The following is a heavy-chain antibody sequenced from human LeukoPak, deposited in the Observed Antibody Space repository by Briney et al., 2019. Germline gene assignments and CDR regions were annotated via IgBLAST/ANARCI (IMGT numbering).Heavy chain of an antibody. J-gene: IGHJ4*02. CDR3: TTAYGYCSGGICYSVY. V-gene: IGHV3-15*01. Sequence: GGSLRLSCAASGFTFSNAWMSWVRQAPGKGLEWVARIKSKTYGGTADYAAPVKGRFTISRDDSKTTLYLQMNSLKTEDTAVYYCTTAYGYCSGGICYSVYWGQGTLVTVSS. CDR1: GFTFSNAW. D-gene: IGHD2-15*01. CDR2: IKSKTYGGTA.